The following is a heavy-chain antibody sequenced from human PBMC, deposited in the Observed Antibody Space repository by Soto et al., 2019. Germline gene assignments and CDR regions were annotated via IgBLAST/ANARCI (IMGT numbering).Heavy chain of an antibody. V-gene: IGHV3-23*01. Sequence: PGGSLRLSCAASGFTFSSYAMNWVRQAPGKGLECVSSITGTGGSTYHADSVKGRFTISRDNSKDTLYLQMSSLRAEDTAVYYCAKDHLISYSYYDILTGYGYWGQGTLVTVSS. D-gene: IGHD3-9*01. CDR3: AKDHLISYSYYDILTGYGY. CDR2: ITGTGGST. CDR1: GFTFSSYA. J-gene: IGHJ4*02.